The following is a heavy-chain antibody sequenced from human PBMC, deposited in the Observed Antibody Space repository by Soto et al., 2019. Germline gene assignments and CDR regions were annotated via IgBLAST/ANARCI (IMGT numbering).Heavy chain of an antibody. CDR1: GGSISSGGYY. D-gene: IGHD3-3*01. Sequence: SETLSLTCTVSGGSISSGGYYWSWIREHPGKGLDWIGYIYYSGSTYYNPPLKSRVTISVDTSKNQFALKLSPVTAADTAVYYCARSAIDYDFRSRYLAYWGQGTLVTFSS. J-gene: IGHJ4*02. CDR2: IYYSGST. V-gene: IGHV4-31*03. CDR3: ARSAIDYDFRSRYLAY.